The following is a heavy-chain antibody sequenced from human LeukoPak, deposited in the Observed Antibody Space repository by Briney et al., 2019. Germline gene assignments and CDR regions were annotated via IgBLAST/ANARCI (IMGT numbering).Heavy chain of an antibody. CDR1: GGSISSSNYC. CDR2: IFYSGSA. Sequence: SETLSLTCTVSGGSISSSNYCWAWIRQPPGKGLGWIGSIFYSGSAYYNPSLKCRVTISVDTSKNQFPLKLSSVTAADTAVYYCARSYCYDNSGYYYPTNYWFAPWGQGTLVTVSS. CDR3: ARSYCYDNSGYYYPTNYWFAP. V-gene: IGHV4-39*06. J-gene: IGHJ5*02. D-gene: IGHD3-22*01.